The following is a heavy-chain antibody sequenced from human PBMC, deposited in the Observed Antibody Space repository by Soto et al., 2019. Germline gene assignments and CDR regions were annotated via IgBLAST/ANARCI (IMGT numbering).Heavy chain of an antibody. D-gene: IGHD2-8*02. Sequence: EVQLVESGGGLVQPGGSLRLSCAASGFTFSHAWMTWVRQAPGKGLEWIGRIKGKTDGATTNYAAPVKGRFTISRDDSQDTVYLQMNRLKPEDTAVYYCATGTGAYYTRLDYWGQGTLVTVS. CDR2: IKGKTDGATT. J-gene: IGHJ4*02. V-gene: IGHV3-15*01. CDR1: GFTFSHAW. CDR3: ATGTGAYYTRLDY.